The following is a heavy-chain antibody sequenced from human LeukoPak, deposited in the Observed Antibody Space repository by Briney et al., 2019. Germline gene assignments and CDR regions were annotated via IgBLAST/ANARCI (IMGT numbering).Heavy chain of an antibody. CDR3: ARAYRRDDYNSFDY. Sequence: PSETLSLTCSVSGDSISSGSDYWSWIRQPAGKGLEWIGRIYSSGFTNYNPSLKSRVTISIDTSKNQFSLKLGSVTAAGTAVYYCARAYRRDDYNSFDYWGQGALVTVSS. CDR1: GDSISSGSDY. J-gene: IGHJ4*02. D-gene: IGHD5-24*01. CDR2: IYSSGFT. V-gene: IGHV4-61*02.